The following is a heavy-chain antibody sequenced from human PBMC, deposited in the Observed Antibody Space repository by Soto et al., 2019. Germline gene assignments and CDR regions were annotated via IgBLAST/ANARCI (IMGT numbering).Heavy chain of an antibody. D-gene: IGHD6-13*01. V-gene: IGHV4-31*03. Sequence: SETLSLTCTVSGGSISSDGYYWSWIRQHPGKGLEWIGYIYYSGSTYYNPSLKSRVTISVDTSKNQFSLKLSSVTAADTAVYYWARSPPKYSGSGAQHKFYYDYGGKETRVTVP. CDR2: IYYSGST. CDR1: GGSISSDGYY. CDR3: ARSPPKYSGSGAQHKFYYDY. J-gene: IGHJ4*02.